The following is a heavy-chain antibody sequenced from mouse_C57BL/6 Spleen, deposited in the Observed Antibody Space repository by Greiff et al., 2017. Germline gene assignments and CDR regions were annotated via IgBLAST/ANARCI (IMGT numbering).Heavy chain of an antibody. CDR1: GFNIKDDY. D-gene: IGHD1-1*01. J-gene: IGHJ4*01. CDR3: TTDGSRRYYYAMDY. CDR2: IDPENGDT. V-gene: IGHV14-4*01. Sequence: VQLQQSGAELVRPGASVKLSCTASGFNIKDDYMHWVKQRPEPGLEWIGWIDPENGDTEYASKFQGKATITADTSSNTAYLPLSSLTSEDTAVYYFTTDGSRRYYYAMDYWGQGTSVTVSS.